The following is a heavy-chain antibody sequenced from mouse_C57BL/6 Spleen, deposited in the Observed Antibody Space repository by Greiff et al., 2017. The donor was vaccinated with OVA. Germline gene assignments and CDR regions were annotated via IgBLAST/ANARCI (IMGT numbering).Heavy chain of an antibody. J-gene: IGHJ3*01. CDR1: GYTFTSYW. D-gene: IGHD2-3*01. Sequence: QVQLQQPGAELVKPGASVKLSCKASGYTFTSYWMHWVKQRPGRGLEWIGMIHPNSGSTNYNEKFKSKATLTVDKSSSTAYMQLSSLTSEDSAVYYCAREREIYDGFFAYWGQGTLVTVSA. CDR2: IHPNSGST. CDR3: AREREIYDGFFAY. V-gene: IGHV1-64*01.